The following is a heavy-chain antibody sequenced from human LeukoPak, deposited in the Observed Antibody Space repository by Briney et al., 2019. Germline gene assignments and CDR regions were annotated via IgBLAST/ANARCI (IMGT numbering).Heavy chain of an antibody. D-gene: IGHD2-2*01. Sequence: ASVKVSCKASGYTFTSYYMHWVRQTPGQGLEWMGWISAYNGNTNYAQKLQGRVTMTTDTSTSTAYMELRSLRSDDTAVYYCARLGYCSSTSCYDWYFDLWGRGTLVTVSS. CDR2: ISAYNGNT. V-gene: IGHV1-18*04. J-gene: IGHJ2*01. CDR3: ARLGYCSSTSCYDWYFDL. CDR1: GYTFTSYY.